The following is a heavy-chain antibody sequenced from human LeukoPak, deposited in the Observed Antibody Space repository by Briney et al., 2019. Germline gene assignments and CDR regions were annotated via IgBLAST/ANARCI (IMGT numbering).Heavy chain of an antibody. CDR3: ARDESGSGSYFWFDP. CDR2: ISSSSSYI. V-gene: IGHV3-21*01. Sequence: GGSLRPSCAASGFTFSSYSMNWVRQAPGKGLEWVSSISSSSSYIYYADSVKGRFTISRDNAKNSLYLQMNSLRAEDTAVYYCARDESGSGSYFWFDPWGQGTLVTVSS. CDR1: GFTFSSYS. D-gene: IGHD3-10*01. J-gene: IGHJ5*02.